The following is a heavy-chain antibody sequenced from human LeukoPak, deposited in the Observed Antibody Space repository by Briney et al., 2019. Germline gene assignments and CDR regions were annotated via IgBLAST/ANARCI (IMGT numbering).Heavy chain of an antibody. CDR1: GFTFSDYW. J-gene: IGHJ5*01. D-gene: IGHD3-10*01. V-gene: IGHV3-7*01. Sequence: PGGSLRLSCVASGFTFSDYWMTWVRQAPGKGLEWVANIKEDGSVKYYVDSVKVRFSISRDNAKNSLCLQLNSLRVEDTAVYYCATEGTDGRGSFGWFDSWGQGTLVTVSS. CDR3: ATEGTDGRGSFGWFDS. CDR2: IKEDGSVK.